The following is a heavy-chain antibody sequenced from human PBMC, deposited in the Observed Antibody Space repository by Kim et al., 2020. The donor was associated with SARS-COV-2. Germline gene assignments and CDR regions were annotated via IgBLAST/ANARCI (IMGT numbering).Heavy chain of an antibody. CDR3: LADLYSGCCDDY. Sequence: GGSLRLSCAASGFTFSAYALHWVRQAPGKGLEWVALISYDGSHIYYADSVKGRFIISRDNTKNTLYLQMNSLRPEDTAVYYCLADLYSGCCDDYCDQG. V-gene: IGHV3-30*04. CDR2: ISYDGSHI. J-gene: IGHJ4*02. D-gene: IGHD3-10*01. CDR1: GFTFSAYA.